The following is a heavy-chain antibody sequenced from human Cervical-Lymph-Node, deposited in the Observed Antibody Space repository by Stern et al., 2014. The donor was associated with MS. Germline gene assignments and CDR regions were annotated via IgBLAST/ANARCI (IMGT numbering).Heavy chain of an antibody. CDR3: ARVRGSYFYYFDY. CDR2: IYYSGST. D-gene: IGHD1-26*01. Sequence: QLQLQETGPGLVKPSQTLSLTCTVSGGSISSGGYYWSWIRQHPGKGLEWIGYIYYSGSTYYNPSLKSRVTISVDTSKNQFSLKLSSVTAADTAVYYCARVRGSYFYYFDYWGQGTLVTVSS. J-gene: IGHJ4*02. CDR1: GGSISSGGYY. V-gene: IGHV4-31*03.